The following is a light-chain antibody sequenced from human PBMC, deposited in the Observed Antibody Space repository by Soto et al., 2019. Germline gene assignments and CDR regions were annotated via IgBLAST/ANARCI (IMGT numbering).Light chain of an antibody. Sequence: DVVMTQSPLSLSVTLGQPASISCRSSQSLVNSDGNTYLNWFQQRPGQSPRRLIYKVSNRDSGVPDRFSGSGSGTDFTLKISRVEAEDVGVYYCMQGPHWPRTFGQGTKVEIK. V-gene: IGKV2-30*01. CDR1: QSLVNSDGNTY. CDR3: MQGPHWPRT. CDR2: KVS. J-gene: IGKJ1*01.